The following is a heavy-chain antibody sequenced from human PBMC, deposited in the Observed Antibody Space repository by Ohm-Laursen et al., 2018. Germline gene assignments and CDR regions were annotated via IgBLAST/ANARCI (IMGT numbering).Heavy chain of an antibody. J-gene: IGHJ4*02. V-gene: IGHV3-30*18. D-gene: IGHD6-13*01. CDR2: ISYDGSNK. CDR1: GFTFSSYG. CDR3: AKIGYSSSWYVSDY. Sequence: SSLRLSCAASGFTFSSYGMHWVRQAPGKGLEWVAVISYDGSNKYYADSVKGRFTISRDNSKNTLYLQMNSLRAEDTAVYYCAKIGYSSSWYVSDYWGQGTLVTVSS.